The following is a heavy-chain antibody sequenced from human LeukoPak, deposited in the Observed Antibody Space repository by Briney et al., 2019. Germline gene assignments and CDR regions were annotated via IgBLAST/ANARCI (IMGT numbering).Heavy chain of an antibody. D-gene: IGHD6-13*01. J-gene: IGHJ4*02. CDR3: ASTIGSAGTQY. V-gene: IGHV3-74*01. CDR1: GFTFNGHW. CDR2: INGDGSTI. Sequence: GGSLRLSCEASGFTFNGHWMHWVHQAPGKGLVWVSLINGDGSTISYADSVKGRFTISRDNAKNRLYLQTNSLGAEDTAVYYCASTIGSAGTQYWGQGTLVTVSS.